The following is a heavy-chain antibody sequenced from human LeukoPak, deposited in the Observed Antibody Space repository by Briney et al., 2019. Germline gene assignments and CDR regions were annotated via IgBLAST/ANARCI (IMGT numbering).Heavy chain of an antibody. V-gene: IGHV1-2*02. J-gene: IGHJ6*03. D-gene: IGHD3-10*01. CDR1: GYTFTGYY. Sequence: ASVKVSCKASGYTFTGYYMHWVRQAPGQGLEWMGWISPNSGGTNYAQKFQGRVTMTRDTSISTAYMELSRLRSDDTAVYYCAREAYDSGSFRTDYYYMDVWGKGTTVTIS. CDR2: ISPNSGGT. CDR3: AREAYDSGSFRTDYYYMDV.